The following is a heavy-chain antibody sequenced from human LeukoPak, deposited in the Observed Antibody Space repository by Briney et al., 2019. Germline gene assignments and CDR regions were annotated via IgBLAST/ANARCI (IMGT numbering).Heavy chain of an antibody. CDR2: IIPIFGTA. Sequence: GASVKVSCKASGYTFTSYGISWVRQAPGQGLEWTGGIIPIFGTANYAQKFQGRVTITADESTSTAYMELRSLRSDDTAVYYCASGYSYGGFDYWGQGTLVTVSS. J-gene: IGHJ4*02. CDR1: GYTFTSYG. V-gene: IGHV1-69*13. CDR3: ASGYSYGGFDY. D-gene: IGHD5-18*01.